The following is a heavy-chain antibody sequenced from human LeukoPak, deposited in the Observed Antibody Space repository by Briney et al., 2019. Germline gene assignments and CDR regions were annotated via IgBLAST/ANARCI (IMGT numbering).Heavy chain of an antibody. CDR1: GFTSSNAW. V-gene: IGHV3-48*04. CDR3: ARVGGPDYRLDY. J-gene: IGHJ4*02. Sequence: GGSLRLSCTASGFTSSNAWMNWVRQAPGKGLEWVSYISSSGSSTNYADSVKGRFTISRDNAKNSLHLQMNSLRAEDTAVYYCARVGGPDYRLDYWGQGTLVTVSS. CDR2: ISSSGSST. D-gene: IGHD4-11*01.